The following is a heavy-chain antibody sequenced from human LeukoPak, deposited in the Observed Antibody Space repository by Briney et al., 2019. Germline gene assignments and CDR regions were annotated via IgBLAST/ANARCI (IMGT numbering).Heavy chain of an antibody. CDR2: IHHSGST. Sequence: PSETLSLTRTVSGYFISSGYYWGWIRQPPGKGLQWIGSIHHSGSTYYNPSLKSRVTISVDTSKNQFSLKLSSVTAADTAVYYCAREIGGSGSYYDRANQFDYWGQGTLVTVSS. CDR3: AREIGGSGSYYDRANQFDY. V-gene: IGHV4-38-2*02. J-gene: IGHJ4*02. CDR1: GYFISSGYY. D-gene: IGHD3-10*01.